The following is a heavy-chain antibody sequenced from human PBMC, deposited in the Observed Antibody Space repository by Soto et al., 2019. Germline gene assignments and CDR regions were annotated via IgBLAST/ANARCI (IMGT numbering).Heavy chain of an antibody. CDR2: IYYSGIT. D-gene: IGHD3-22*01. CDR3: ATVPTYYYDRSGYANAFDI. CDR1: GDSINSGDYY. V-gene: IGHV4-30-4*01. Sequence: SETLSLTCTVSGDSINSGDYYWSWIRHPPGKGLEWIGYIYYSGITYHNPSLKSRINISLDTSKNQFSLKLSYVTAADTAVYYCATVPTYYYDRSGYANAFDIWGQGTMVTVSS. J-gene: IGHJ3*02.